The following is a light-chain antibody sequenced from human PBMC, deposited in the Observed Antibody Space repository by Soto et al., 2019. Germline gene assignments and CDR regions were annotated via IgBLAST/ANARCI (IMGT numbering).Light chain of an antibody. V-gene: IGLV2-11*01. CDR3: CSNAGRPDV. CDR2: DVD. J-gene: IGLJ1*01. Sequence: QSALTHPRSVSGSPGQSVAISCTGTSSDIGGYNYVSWYQQHPGKAPKVMIYDVDKRPSGVPDRFSGSKSGNTASLTISDLQTEDEADYYCCSNAGRPDVFGTGTKVTVL. CDR1: SSDIGGYNY.